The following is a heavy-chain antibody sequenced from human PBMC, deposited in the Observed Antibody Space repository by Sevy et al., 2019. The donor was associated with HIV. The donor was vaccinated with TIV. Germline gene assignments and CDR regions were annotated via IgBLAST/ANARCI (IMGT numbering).Heavy chain of an antibody. J-gene: IGHJ4*02. Sequence: GGSLRLSCAASGFTFSSCDMHWVRQATGKGLEWVSGIGSAGDTYYSGSVKGRFTISRENAKNSLYLQMNSLRAGDTAVYYCARRSNYYDSSGYSGFDYWGQGTLVTVSS. V-gene: IGHV3-13*01. D-gene: IGHD3-22*01. CDR2: IGSAGDT. CDR3: ARRSNYYDSSGYSGFDY. CDR1: GFTFSSCD.